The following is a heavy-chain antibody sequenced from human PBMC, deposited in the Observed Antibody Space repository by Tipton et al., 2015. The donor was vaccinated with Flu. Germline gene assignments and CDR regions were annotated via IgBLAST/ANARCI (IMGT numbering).Heavy chain of an antibody. D-gene: IGHD1-26*01. CDR2: IYYSGST. CDR1: GGSISSSSYY. V-gene: IGHV4-39*07. Sequence: TLSLTCTVSGGSISSSSYYWGWIRQPPGKGLEWIGSIYYSGSTYYNPSLKSRVTISVDTSKNQFSLKLSSVTAADTAVYYCARVGSGGYFHYYYGMDVWGQGTTVTVSS. J-gene: IGHJ6*02. CDR3: ARVGSGGYFHYYYGMDV.